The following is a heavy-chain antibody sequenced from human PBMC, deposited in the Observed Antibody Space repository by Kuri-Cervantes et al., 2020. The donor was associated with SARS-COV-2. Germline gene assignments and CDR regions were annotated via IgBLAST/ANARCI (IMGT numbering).Heavy chain of an antibody. V-gene: IGHV3-30*01. CDR1: GFTFSSCA. CDR3: AKNGEMATIDEYYFDY. D-gene: IGHD5-24*01. J-gene: IGHJ4*02. CDR2: ISYDGSNE. Sequence: GESLKISCAASGFTFSSCAMHWVRLAPGKGLEWVAFISYDGSNEYYADSVRGRFTISRDNSKNTLYLQMNSLRAEDTAVYYCAKNGEMATIDEYYFDYWGQGTLVTVSS.